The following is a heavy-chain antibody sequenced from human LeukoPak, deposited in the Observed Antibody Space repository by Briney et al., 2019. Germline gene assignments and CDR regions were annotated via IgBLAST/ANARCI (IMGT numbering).Heavy chain of an antibody. Sequence: QPGGSLRLSCAASGFTFSSYGMHWVRQAPGKGLEWVAFIRYDGSNKYYADSVKGRFTISRDNSKNTLYLQMNSLRAEDTAVYYCARAEGYCSSTSCYPYLDYWGQGTLVTVSS. CDR1: GFTFSSYG. D-gene: IGHD2-2*01. CDR2: IRYDGSNK. CDR3: ARAEGYCSSTSCYPYLDY. J-gene: IGHJ4*02. V-gene: IGHV3-30*02.